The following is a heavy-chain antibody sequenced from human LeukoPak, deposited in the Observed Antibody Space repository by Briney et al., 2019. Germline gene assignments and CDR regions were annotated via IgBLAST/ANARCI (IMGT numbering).Heavy chain of an antibody. CDR3: TRDQTPYY. V-gene: IGHV3-49*04. J-gene: IGHJ4*02. CDR2: IRSKIYGGTP. Sequence: GGSLRLSCTASGFTFGDYATTWVRQAPGKGLEWVGFIRSKIYGGTPEYAASVKGRFTISRDDSKGIAYLQMNSLKTEDTAVYYCTRDQTPYYWGQGTLVTVSS. CDR1: GFTFGDYA.